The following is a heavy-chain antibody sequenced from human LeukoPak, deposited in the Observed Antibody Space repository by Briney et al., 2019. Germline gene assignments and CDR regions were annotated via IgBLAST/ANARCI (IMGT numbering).Heavy chain of an antibody. D-gene: IGHD5-12*01. Sequence: GGSLRLSCAASGFIFSSYSMNWVRQAPGKGLEWVSSISSSSSYIYYADSVKGRFTISRDNAKNSLYLQTNSLRAEDTAVYYCARESSSGYSGYDPVAFDYWGQGTLVTVSS. V-gene: IGHV3-21*01. J-gene: IGHJ4*02. CDR1: GFIFSSYS. CDR2: ISSSSSYI. CDR3: ARESSSGYSGYDPVAFDY.